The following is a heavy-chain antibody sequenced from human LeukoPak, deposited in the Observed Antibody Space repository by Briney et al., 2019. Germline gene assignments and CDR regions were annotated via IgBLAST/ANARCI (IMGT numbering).Heavy chain of an antibody. J-gene: IGHJ4*02. CDR3: ASSDWWGYFDY. D-gene: IGHD6-19*01. CDR1: GFTFSSYA. CDR2: IYSGGNT. V-gene: IGHV3-66*01. Sequence: GGSLRLSCEASGFTFSSYAMIWVRQAPGKGLEWVSIIYSGGNTYYVDSVKGRFTISRDNSKNTLYLQMNSLRAEDTAVYYCASSDWWGYFDYWGQGTLVTVSS.